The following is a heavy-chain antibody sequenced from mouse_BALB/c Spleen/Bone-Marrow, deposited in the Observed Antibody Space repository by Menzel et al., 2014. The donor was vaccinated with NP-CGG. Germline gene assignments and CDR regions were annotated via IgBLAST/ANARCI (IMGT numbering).Heavy chain of an antibody. D-gene: IGHD1-1*02. CDR2: IDPANGNT. V-gene: IGHV14-3*02. CDR1: GFNIKDTY. J-gene: IGHJ4*01. CDR3: ARSRWLGAMDY. Sequence: VQLQQSGAELVKPGASVKLSCTASGFNIKDTYMHWVKQRPEQGLEWIGRIDPANGNTKYDPKFQGKATITADTSSSTAYLQLSSLTSEDTAVYYCARSRWLGAMDYWGQGTSVTVSS.